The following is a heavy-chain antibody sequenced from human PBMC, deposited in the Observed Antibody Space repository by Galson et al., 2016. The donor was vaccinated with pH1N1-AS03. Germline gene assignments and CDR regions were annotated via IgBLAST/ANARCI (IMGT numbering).Heavy chain of an antibody. V-gene: IGHV1-46*04. CDR2: INANGGTV. CDR3: ARGDGYNYYFDY. D-gene: IGHD5-24*01. J-gene: IGHJ4*02. Sequence: SVKVSCKASGYTFSNYYVHWVRQAPGQGLEWMGIINANGGTVMYAKKMQGRVIMTRDRSTGTVYMELRSLTSEETAMYYCARGDGYNYYFDYRGQGTLVTVSS. CDR1: GYTFSNYY.